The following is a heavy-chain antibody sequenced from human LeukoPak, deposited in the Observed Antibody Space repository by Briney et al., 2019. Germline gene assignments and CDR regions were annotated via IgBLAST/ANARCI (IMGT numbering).Heavy chain of an antibody. J-gene: IGHJ4*02. D-gene: IGHD6-13*01. Sequence: AGGSLRLSCAASGFTFSSYSMNWVRQAPGKGLEWVSSISSSSSYIYYADSVKGRFTISRDNAKNSPYLQMNSLRAEDTAVYYCARDRGQQLVRAYYFDYWGQGTLVTVSS. CDR2: ISSSSSYI. CDR3: ARDRGQQLVRAYYFDY. V-gene: IGHV3-21*01. CDR1: GFTFSSYS.